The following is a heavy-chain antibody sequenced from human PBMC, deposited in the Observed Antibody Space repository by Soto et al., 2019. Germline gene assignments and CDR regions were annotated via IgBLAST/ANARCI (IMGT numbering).Heavy chain of an antibody. CDR1: GFTFSSYA. CDR2: ISGSGGST. J-gene: IGHJ4*02. V-gene: IGHV3-23*01. CDR3: AKTTYYYDSSGPAPFDY. Sequence: HPGGSLRLSCAASGFTFSSYAMSWVRQAPGKGLEWVSAISGSGGSTYYADSVKGRFTISRDNSKNTLYLQMNSLRAEDTAVYYCAKTTYYYDSSGPAPFDYWGQGTLVTVSS. D-gene: IGHD3-22*01.